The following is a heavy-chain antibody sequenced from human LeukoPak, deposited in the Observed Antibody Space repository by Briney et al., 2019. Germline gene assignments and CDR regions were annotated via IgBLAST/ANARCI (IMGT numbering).Heavy chain of an antibody. V-gene: IGHV7-4-1*02. CDR1: GGTCSSYA. CDR2: INTNTGNP. CDR3: ARLYAVGAPGFDP. Sequence: ASVKVSCKASGGTCSSYAMNWVRQAPGQGLEWMGWINTNTGNPTYAQGFTGRFVFSLDTSVSTAYLQISSLKAEDTAVYYCARLYAVGAPGFDPWGQGTLVTVSS. D-gene: IGHD1-26*01. J-gene: IGHJ5*02.